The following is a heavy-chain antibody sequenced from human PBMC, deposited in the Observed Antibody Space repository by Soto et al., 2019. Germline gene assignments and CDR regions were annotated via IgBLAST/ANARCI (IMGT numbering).Heavy chain of an antibody. CDR3: VRDGTKTLRDWFDP. V-gene: IGHV4-4*07. D-gene: IGHD1-1*01. Sequence: PSETLSLTCTVSGASISGFYWSWIRKSAGKGLEWIGRNYATGTTDYNPSLKSRVMMSVDTSKKQFSLKLRSVTAADTAVYYCVRDGTKTLRDWFDPWGQGISVTVSS. CDR2: NYATGTT. CDR1: GASISGFY. J-gene: IGHJ5*02.